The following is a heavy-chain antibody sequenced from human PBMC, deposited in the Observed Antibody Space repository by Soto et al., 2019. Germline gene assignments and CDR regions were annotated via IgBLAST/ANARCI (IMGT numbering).Heavy chain of an antibody. J-gene: IGHJ4*02. CDR3: ARRRNFDY. CDR1: GDSISPHY. V-gene: IGHV4-59*11. CDR2: IYYSGST. Sequence: QVQLQESGPGLVKPSETLSLTCTVSGDSISPHYWSWIRQPPGKGLEWIGYIYYSGSTNYNPSLKSRVTISIDTSKNQFSRKLSSVTAADTAIYYCARRRNFDYWGQGTLVTVSS.